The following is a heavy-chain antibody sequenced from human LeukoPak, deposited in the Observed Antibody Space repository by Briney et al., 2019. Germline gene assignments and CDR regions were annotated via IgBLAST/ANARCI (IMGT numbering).Heavy chain of an antibody. CDR3: ARGGSWLNNWFDP. CDR2: INLNSGGT. Sequence: GASVKVSCKASGYTFTGYYMHWVRQAPGQGLEWMGWINLNSGGTNYAQKFQGRVTMTRDTSISTVYMVLSRLRSDDTAVYYCARGGSWLNNWFDPWGQGTLVTVSS. V-gene: IGHV1-2*02. CDR1: GYTFTGYY. D-gene: IGHD6-13*01. J-gene: IGHJ5*02.